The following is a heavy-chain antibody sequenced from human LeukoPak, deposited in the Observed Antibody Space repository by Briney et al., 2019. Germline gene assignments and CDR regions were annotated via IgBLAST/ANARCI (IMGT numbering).Heavy chain of an antibody. J-gene: IGHJ3*02. Sequence: ASVKVSCKASGYTFTGYYMHWVRQAPGQGLEWMGWINPNSGGTNYAQKFQGRVTMTRDTSISTAYMELSRLRSDDTAVYYCAREGSTADSSFDIWGQGTMVTDSS. CDR1: GYTFTGYY. D-gene: IGHD3-22*01. CDR2: INPNSGGT. CDR3: AREGSTADSSFDI. V-gene: IGHV1-2*02.